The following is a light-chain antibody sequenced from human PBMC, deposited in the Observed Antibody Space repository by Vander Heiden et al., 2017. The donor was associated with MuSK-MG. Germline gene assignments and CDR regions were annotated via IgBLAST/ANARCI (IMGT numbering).Light chain of an antibody. J-gene: IGLJ2*01. CDR2: EGS. Sequence: QSALTQPASVSGSPGQSITISCTGTSSDVGSYNLVSWYQPHPGKAPKLMIYEGSKRPSGVSNRFSGSKSGNTASLTISGLQAEDEADYYCCSYAGSSTFVVFGGGTKLTV. CDR3: CSYAGSSTFVV. V-gene: IGLV2-23*03. CDR1: SSDVGSYNL.